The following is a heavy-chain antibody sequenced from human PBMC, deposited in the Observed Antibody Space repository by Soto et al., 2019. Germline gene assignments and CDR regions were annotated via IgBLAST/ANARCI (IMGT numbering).Heavy chain of an antibody. CDR2: IYYSGST. CDR3: ARRTIRGSRRELGWYYGMDV. D-gene: IGHD3-16*01. V-gene: IGHV4-39*01. J-gene: IGHJ6*01. Sequence: PSETLSLTCTVSGGSISSSSYYWGWIRQPPGKGLEWIGSIYYSGSTYYNPSLKSRVTISVDTSKNQFSLKLSSVTAADTAVYYCARRTIRGSRRELGWYYGMDVWGQGTTVTVSS. CDR1: GGSISSSSYY.